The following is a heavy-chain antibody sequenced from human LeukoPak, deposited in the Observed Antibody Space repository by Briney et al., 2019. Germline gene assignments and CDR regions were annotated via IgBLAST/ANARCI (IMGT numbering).Heavy chain of an antibody. CDR1: GLTFSSYW. CDR2: MNEDGSEK. CDR3: ASGVYHFVH. D-gene: IGHD6-6*01. V-gene: IGHV3-7*01. J-gene: IGHJ4*02. Sequence: GGSLRLSCAASGLTFSSYWMCWVRQAPGKGLEWVANMNEDGSEKYYLNSVKGRFTISRDNAKNSVNLQMNSLRAEDTAVYYCASGVYHFVHWGQGALVTVSS.